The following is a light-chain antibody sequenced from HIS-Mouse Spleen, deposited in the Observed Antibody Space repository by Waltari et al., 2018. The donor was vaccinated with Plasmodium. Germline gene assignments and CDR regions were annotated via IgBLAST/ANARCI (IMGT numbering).Light chain of an antibody. CDR1: SLRSYY. CDR3: NSRDSSGNHLV. CDR2: GKN. J-gene: IGLJ3*02. V-gene: IGLV3-19*01. Sequence: SSELTQDPAVSVALGQTVRITCQGDSLRSYYASWYQQKPGQAPVLVIYGKNHRPSGIPDRSSGSSSGNTASLTITGAQAEDEADYYCNSRDSSGNHLVFGGGTKLTVL.